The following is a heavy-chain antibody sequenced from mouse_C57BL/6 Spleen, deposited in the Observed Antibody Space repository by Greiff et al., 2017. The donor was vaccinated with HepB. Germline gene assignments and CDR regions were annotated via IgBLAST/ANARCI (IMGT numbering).Heavy chain of an antibody. V-gene: IGHV1-7*01. CDR3: ARYDYDDPPFAY. CDR2: INPSSGYT. D-gene: IGHD2-4*01. CDR1: GYTFTSYW. Sequence: VQGVESGAELAKPGASVKLSCKASGYTFTSYWMHWVKQRPGQGLEWIGYINPSSGYTKYNQKFKDKATLTADKSSSTAYMQLSSLTYEDSAVYYCARYDYDDPPFAYWGQGTLVTVSA. J-gene: IGHJ3*01.